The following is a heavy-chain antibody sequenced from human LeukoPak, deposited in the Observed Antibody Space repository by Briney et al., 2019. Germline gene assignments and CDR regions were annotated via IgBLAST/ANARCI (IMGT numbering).Heavy chain of an antibody. Sequence: GGSLRLSCAASGFTFSSYWMSWVRQAPGKGLMWVSRMNSAGSTIDYEDSVKGRFTISRDNAKNTLFLQMDSLRAEDTAVYYCATAGSYRFNHWGQGTVVTVSS. CDR1: GFTFSSYW. J-gene: IGHJ4*02. CDR2: MNSAGSTI. V-gene: IGHV3-74*01. CDR3: ATAGSYRFNH. D-gene: IGHD3-16*02.